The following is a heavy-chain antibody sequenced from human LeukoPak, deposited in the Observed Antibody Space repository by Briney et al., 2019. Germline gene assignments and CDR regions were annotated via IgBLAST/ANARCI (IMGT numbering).Heavy chain of an antibody. CDR2: IIPILGTT. CDR1: GGTFSSYA. Sequence: GASVKVSCKAPGGTFSSYAISWVRQAPGQGLEWMGGIIPILGTTNYAQKFQGRVTITADESTSTAYMELSSLRSEDTAVYYCARDDEGIAAGDDAFDIWGQGTMVTVSS. J-gene: IGHJ3*02. V-gene: IGHV1-69*13. D-gene: IGHD6-13*01. CDR3: ARDDEGIAAGDDAFDI.